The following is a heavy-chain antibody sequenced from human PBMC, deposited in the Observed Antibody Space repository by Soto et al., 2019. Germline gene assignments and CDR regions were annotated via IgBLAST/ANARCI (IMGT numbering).Heavy chain of an antibody. CDR2: IYYSGST. J-gene: IGHJ4*02. Sequence: SETLSLTCTVSGGSVSSGNYYWSWIRQPPGEGLEWIGYIYYSGSTNYNPSLKSRVTISVDTSKNQFSLKLSSVTAADTAVYYCARRYGGTFDYWGQGTLVTVS. D-gene: IGHD2-15*01. CDR3: ARRYGGTFDY. V-gene: IGHV4-61*01. CDR1: GGSVSSGNYY.